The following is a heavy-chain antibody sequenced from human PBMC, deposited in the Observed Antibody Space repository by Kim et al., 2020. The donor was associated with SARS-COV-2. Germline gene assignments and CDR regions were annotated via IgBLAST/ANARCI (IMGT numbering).Heavy chain of an antibody. J-gene: IGHJ4*02. D-gene: IGHD2-21*02. Sequence: GGSLRLSCAASGFSFSNYAMSWVRQAPGKGLELVSLISGSGGTTYYADSVKGRFTISRDISKNTLYLQMNNLRADDTAVYYCAKMMTSFFDYWGQGTLVT. CDR1: GFSFSNYA. V-gene: IGHV3-23*01. CDR3: AKMMTSFFDY. CDR2: ISGSGGTT.